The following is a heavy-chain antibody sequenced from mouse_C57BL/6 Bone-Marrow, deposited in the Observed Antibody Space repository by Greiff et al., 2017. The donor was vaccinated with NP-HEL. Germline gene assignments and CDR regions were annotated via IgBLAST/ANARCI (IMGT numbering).Heavy chain of an antibody. J-gene: IGHJ3*01. CDR2: SRNKANDYTT. Sequence: EVQLVESGGGLVQSGRSLRLSCATSGFTFSDFYMEWVRQAPGQGLEWIAASRNKANDYTTEYSASVKGRFIVSRDTSQSILYLQMNALRAEDTAIYYCARDGDARFAYWGQGTLVTVSA. CDR1: GFTFSDFY. CDR3: ARDGDARFAY. V-gene: IGHV7-1*01.